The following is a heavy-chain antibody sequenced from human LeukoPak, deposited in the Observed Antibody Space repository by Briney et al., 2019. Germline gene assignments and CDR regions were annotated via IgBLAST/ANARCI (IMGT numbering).Heavy chain of an antibody. V-gene: IGHV4-39*07. J-gene: IGHJ4*02. CDR1: GFTVSSNY. CDR2: IYYSGST. D-gene: IGHD5-24*01. CDR3: AAWGMATNYFDY. Sequence: RTGGSLRLSCAASGFTVSSNYMSWVRQPPGKGLEWIGSIYYSGSTYYNPSLKSRVTISVDTSKNQFSLKLSSVTAADTAVYYCAAWGMATNYFDYWGQGTLVTVSS.